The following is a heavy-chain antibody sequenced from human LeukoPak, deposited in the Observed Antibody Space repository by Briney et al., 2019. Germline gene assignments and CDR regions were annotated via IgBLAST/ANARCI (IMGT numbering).Heavy chain of an antibody. V-gene: IGHV1-8*03. CDR3: ARLRRVAAAGHYFDY. J-gene: IGHJ4*02. D-gene: IGHD6-13*01. CDR2: MNPNSGNT. Sequence: ASVKVSCKASGYTFTSYDINWVRQATGQGLEWMGWMNPNSGNTGYAQKFQGRVTITRNTSISTAYMELSSLKASDTAMYYCARLRRVAAAGHYFDYWGQGTLVTVSS. CDR1: GYTFTSYD.